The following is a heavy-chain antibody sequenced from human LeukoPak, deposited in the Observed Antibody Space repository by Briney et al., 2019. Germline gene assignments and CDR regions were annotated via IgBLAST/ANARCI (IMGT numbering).Heavy chain of an antibody. CDR2: ISPMFLTT. Sequence: SVKVSCKASGGSFNNYAINWVRQAPGQGLEWMGDISPMFLTTHYAQKFQGRVTLTADESTGTAYLEPSRLRSEDTAVYYCAGDSHSSGFDYWGQGTLVTVSS. J-gene: IGHJ4*02. CDR3: AGDSHSSGFDY. D-gene: IGHD3-22*01. V-gene: IGHV1-69*13. CDR1: GGSFNNYA.